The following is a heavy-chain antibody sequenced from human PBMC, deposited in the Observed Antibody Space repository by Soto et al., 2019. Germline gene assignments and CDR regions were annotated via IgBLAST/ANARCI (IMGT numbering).Heavy chain of an antibody. D-gene: IGHD3-10*01. J-gene: IGHJ4*02. Sequence: GGSLRLSCAASGFTFSSYGMHWVRQAPGKGLEWVAVISYDGSNKYYADSVKGRFTISRDNSKNTLYLQMNSLRAEDTAVYYCAKEIGFSAESYSDYWGQGTLVTVSS. CDR2: ISYDGSNK. CDR1: GFTFSSYG. V-gene: IGHV3-30*18. CDR3: AKEIGFSAESYSDY.